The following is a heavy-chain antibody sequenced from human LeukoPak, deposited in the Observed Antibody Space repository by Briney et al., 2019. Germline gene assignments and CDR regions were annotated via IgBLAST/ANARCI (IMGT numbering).Heavy chain of an antibody. CDR2: IKQDGSEK. CDR3: AKGDYYYDSSGYPPFDY. Sequence: GGSLRLSCAASGFTFSSYWMSWVRQAPGKGLEWVANIKQDGSEKYYVDSVKGRFTISRDNAKNSLYLQMNSLRAEDTAVYYCAKGDYYYDSSGYPPFDYWGQGTLVTVSS. CDR1: GFTFSSYW. V-gene: IGHV3-7*01. J-gene: IGHJ4*02. D-gene: IGHD3-22*01.